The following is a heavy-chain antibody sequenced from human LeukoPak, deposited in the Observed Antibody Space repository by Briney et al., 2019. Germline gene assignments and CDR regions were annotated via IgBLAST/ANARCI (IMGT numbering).Heavy chain of an antibody. CDR2: INPSGGST. D-gene: IGHD3-9*01. CDR3: ARAGLHYDILTGYPATDY. Sequence: WASVKVSCKASGYTFTSYYMHWVRQAPGQGLEWMGIINPSGGSTSYAQKFQGRVTMTRDMSTSTVYMELSSLRSEDTAVYYCARAGLHYDILTGYPATDYWGQGTLVTVSS. V-gene: IGHV1-46*01. J-gene: IGHJ4*02. CDR1: GYTFTSYY.